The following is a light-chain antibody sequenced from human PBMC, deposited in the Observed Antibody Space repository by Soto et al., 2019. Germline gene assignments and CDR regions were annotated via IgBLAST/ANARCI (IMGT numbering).Light chain of an antibody. CDR3: QQATTFSLV. CDR2: STS. CDR1: QVISDW. V-gene: IGKV1-12*01. J-gene: IGKJ4*01. Sequence: DIQMTQSPSSVSASVGDSVTITCRASQVISDWVACYQQKPGEAPRLLIYSTSYPQSGVPSRFSGSGSGTDFTFTISSLQPEDFATYFCQQATTFSLVFGGGTKVDIK.